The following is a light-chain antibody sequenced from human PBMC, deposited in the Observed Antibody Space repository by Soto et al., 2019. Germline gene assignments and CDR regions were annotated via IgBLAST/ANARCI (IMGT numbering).Light chain of an antibody. CDR3: QQYNNWPRIT. CDR1: QSVTNDQ. Sequence: DSVLTQSPGTLSLSPVERATLSCRASQSVTNDQLAWFRQKPGQAPSLLIYGASNRATGIPDRFSGSGSGTDFTLTISRLEPEDFAVYYCQQYNNWPRITFGQGTRLENK. J-gene: IGKJ5*01. CDR2: GAS. V-gene: IGKV3-20*01.